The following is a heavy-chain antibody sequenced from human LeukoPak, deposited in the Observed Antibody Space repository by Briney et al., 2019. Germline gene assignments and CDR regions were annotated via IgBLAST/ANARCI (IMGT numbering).Heavy chain of an antibody. CDR2: INPNSGGT. V-gene: IGHV1-2*02. D-gene: IGHD3-22*01. CDR3: AGTYYYDRPGSRGNTFDI. CDR1: GYTFTGYY. Sequence: GASVKVSCKASGYTFTGYYMHWVRQAPGQGLEWMGWINPNSGGTAYAQKFHGRVTMTRDTSISTAYVELSGLRSDDTAMYYCAGTYYYDRPGSRGNTFDIWGQGTMVTVSS. J-gene: IGHJ3*02.